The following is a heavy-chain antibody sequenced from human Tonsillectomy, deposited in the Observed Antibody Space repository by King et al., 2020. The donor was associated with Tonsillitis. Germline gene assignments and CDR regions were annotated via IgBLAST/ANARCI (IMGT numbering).Heavy chain of an antibody. CDR3: ARGEGPGGGGGYYGSGSF. D-gene: IGHD3-10*01. CDR1: GYSISSGYY. J-gene: IGHJ4*02. V-gene: IGHV4-38-2*01. Sequence: QLQESGPGLVKPSETLSLTCAVSGYSISSGYYWGWIRQPPGKGLEWIGSIYHSGSTYYNPSLKSRVTISVDTSKNQFSLKLSSVTAADTAVYYCARGEGPGGGGGYYGSGSFWGQGTLVTVSS. CDR2: IYHSGST.